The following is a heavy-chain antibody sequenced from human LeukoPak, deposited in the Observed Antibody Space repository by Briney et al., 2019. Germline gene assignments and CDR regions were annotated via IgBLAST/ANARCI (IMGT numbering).Heavy chain of an antibody. CDR2: FDPEDGET. V-gene: IGHV1-24*01. CDR3: ATDTPTVLRFFRGGFDP. CDR1: GYTLTELS. J-gene: IGHJ5*02. Sequence: EASVKVSCKVSGYTLTELSMHWVRQAPGKGLEWMGGFDPEDGETIYAQKFQGRVTMTEDTSTDTAYMELSSLRSEDTAVYYCATDTPTVLRFFRGGFDPWGQGTLVTVSS. D-gene: IGHD3-3*01.